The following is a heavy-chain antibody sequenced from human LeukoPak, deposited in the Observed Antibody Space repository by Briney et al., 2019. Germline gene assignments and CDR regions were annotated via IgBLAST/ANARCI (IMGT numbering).Heavy chain of an antibody. V-gene: IGHV1-18*01. CDR3: ARDWSDSGYDFIRFDP. J-gene: IGHJ5*02. CDR1: GYTFTNYG. CDR2: ISAYNGNT. D-gene: IGHD5-12*01. Sequence: ASVKVSCKASGYTFTNYGISWVRQAPGQGLEWMGWISAYNGNTNYAQKLQGRVTMTTDTSTSTAYMELRSLRSDDTAVYYCARDWSDSGYDFIRFDPWGQGTLVTVSS.